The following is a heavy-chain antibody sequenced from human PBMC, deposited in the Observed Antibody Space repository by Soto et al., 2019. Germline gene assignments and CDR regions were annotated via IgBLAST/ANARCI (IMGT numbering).Heavy chain of an antibody. V-gene: IGHV1-69*02. J-gene: IGHJ4*02. CDR1: GGTFSSYT. CDR2: IIPILGIA. Sequence: ASVKVSCKASGGTFSSYTISWVRQAPGQGLEWMGRIIPILGIANYAQKLQGRVTITADKSTSTAYMELSSLRSEDTAVYYCARVEYYYGSGSYFFGSRDWGRGTLVTVSS. CDR3: ARVEYYYGSGSYFFGSRD. D-gene: IGHD3-10*01.